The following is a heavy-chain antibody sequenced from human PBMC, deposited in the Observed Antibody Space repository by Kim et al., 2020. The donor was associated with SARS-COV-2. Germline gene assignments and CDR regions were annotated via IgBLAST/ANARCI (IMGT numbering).Heavy chain of an antibody. V-gene: IGHV3-33*01. CDR3: ARGGATVTTVFGY. Sequence: GGSLRLSCAASGFTFSSYGMHWVRQAPGKGLEWVAVIWYDGSNKYYADSVKGRFTISRDNSKNTLYLQMNSLRAEDTAVYYCARGGATVTTVFGYWGQGTLVTVSS. CDR2: IWYDGSNK. J-gene: IGHJ4*02. D-gene: IGHD4-17*01. CDR1: GFTFSSYG.